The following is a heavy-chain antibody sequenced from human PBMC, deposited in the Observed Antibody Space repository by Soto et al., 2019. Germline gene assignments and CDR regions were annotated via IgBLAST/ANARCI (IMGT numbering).Heavy chain of an antibody. CDR1: GGTFSSYA. V-gene: IGHV1-69*06. Sequence: SVKVSCKASGGTFSSYAISWVRQAPGQGLEWMGGIIPIFGTANYAQKFQGRVTITADKSTSTAYMELSSLRSEDTAVYYCARDRVEMATITSYGFDYWDQGTLVTVSS. D-gene: IGHD5-12*01. CDR3: ARDRVEMATITSYGFDY. CDR2: IIPIFGTA. J-gene: IGHJ4*02.